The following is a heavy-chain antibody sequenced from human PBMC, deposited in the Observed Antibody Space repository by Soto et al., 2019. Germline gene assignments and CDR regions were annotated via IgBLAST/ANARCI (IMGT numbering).Heavy chain of an antibody. CDR2: ISGAGGST. J-gene: IGHJ6*03. Sequence: GGSLRLSCAASGFTFINYAMSWVRQAPGKGLEWVSSISGAGGSTYYADSVKGRFTISRDNSKNTLYLQVNSLRADDTAVYYCAKGSGYDYTFYYHWYMDVWRKGTTVTVS. CDR1: GFTFINYA. D-gene: IGHD5-12*01. V-gene: IGHV3-23*01. CDR3: AKGSGYDYTFYYHWYMDV.